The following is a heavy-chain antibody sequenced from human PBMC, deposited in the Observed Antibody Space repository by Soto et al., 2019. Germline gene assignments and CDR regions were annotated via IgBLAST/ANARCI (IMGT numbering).Heavy chain of an antibody. CDR2: IYPGDSDT. Sequence: GESLKISCKGSGYSFTSYWTGWVRQMPGKGLEWMGIIYPGDSDTRYSPSFQGQVTISADKSISTAYLQWSSLKASDTAMYYCARSPLIKDVLFDYWGQGTLVTVSS. CDR1: GYSFTSYW. CDR3: ARSPLIKDVLFDY. V-gene: IGHV5-51*01. D-gene: IGHD2-8*01. J-gene: IGHJ4*02.